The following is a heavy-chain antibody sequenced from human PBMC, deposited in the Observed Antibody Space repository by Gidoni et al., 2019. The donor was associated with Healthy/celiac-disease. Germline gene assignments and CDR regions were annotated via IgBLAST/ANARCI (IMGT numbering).Heavy chain of an antibody. V-gene: IGHV4-39*01. Sequence: QLQLQESGPGMVKPSETLSLTCPFPGGSISSSSYYWGWIRQPPGKGLEWIGSIYYSGSTYYNPSLKRRVTISVDTSKNQFSLKLSSVTAADTAVYYCARLRIPDAFDIWGQGTMVTVSS. CDR2: IYYSGST. CDR1: GGSISSSSYY. CDR3: ARLRIPDAFDI. D-gene: IGHD5-18*01. J-gene: IGHJ3*02.